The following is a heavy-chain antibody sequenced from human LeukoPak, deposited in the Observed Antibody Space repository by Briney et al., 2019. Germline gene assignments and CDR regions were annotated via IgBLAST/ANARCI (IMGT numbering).Heavy chain of an antibody. J-gene: IGHJ4*02. D-gene: IGHD6-19*01. Sequence: PGGSLRLSCAASGFTFSSYAMSSVRQAPGKGLEWVSAISGSGGSTYYADSVKGRFTISRDNSKNTLYLQMNSLRAEDTAVYHCAKVRSSGWYYFDYWGQGTLVTVSS. CDR2: ISGSGGST. CDR1: GFTFSSYA. V-gene: IGHV3-23*01. CDR3: AKVRSSGWYYFDY.